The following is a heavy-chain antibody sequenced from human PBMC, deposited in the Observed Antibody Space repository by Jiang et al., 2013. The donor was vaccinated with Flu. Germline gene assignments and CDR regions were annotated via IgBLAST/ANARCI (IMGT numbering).Heavy chain of an antibody. Sequence: GLVKPSQTLSLTCSVSGGSIISSNHYWSWIRQPPGKGLEWIGYIYYSGSTYYNPSLKSRVTISVDTSKNQFSLKLSSVTAADTAVYYRARVGITGTTYYGMDVWGQGTTVTVSS. CDR2: IYYSGST. CDR1: GGSIISSNHY. CDR3: ARVGITGTTYYGMDV. J-gene: IGHJ6*02. D-gene: IGHD1-7*01. V-gene: IGHV4-30-4*01.